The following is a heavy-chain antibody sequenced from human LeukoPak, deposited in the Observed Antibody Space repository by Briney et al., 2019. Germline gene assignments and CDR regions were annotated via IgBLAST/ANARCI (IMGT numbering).Heavy chain of an antibody. J-gene: IGHJ4*02. CDR1: GFTFSSYA. Sequence: GGSLGLSYAASGFTFSSYAMSWVRQAPGKGLEWVSAVGGSGGSTYYTDSVMGRFTISRDNSKNTLYLQMSSLTADDTAVYYCAKDRDLTGDRKPGYFDCWGRGTLVTVSS. V-gene: IGHV3-23*01. CDR2: VGGSGGST. CDR3: AKDRDLTGDRKPGYFDC. D-gene: IGHD7-27*01.